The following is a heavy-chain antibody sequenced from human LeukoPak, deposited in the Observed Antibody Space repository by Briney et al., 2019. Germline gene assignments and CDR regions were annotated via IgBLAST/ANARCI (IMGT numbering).Heavy chain of an antibody. D-gene: IGHD3-22*01. J-gene: IGHJ4*02. CDR3: ARDYYYDSSGYYPN. Sequence: PGGSLRLSCAASGFTFSDYYMSWIRQAPGKGLEWVSYISSSGSTIYYADSVKGRLTISRDNAKNSLYLQMNSLRAEDTAVYYCARDYYYDSSGYYPNWGQGTLVTVSS. CDR1: GFTFSDYY. V-gene: IGHV3-11*01. CDR2: ISSSGSTI.